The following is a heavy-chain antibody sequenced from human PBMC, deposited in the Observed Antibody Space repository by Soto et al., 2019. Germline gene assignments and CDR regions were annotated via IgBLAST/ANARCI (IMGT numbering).Heavy chain of an antibody. Sequence: ASVKVSRKASGYTFTSYAMHWVRQAPGQRLEWMGWINAGNGNTKYSQKFQGRVTITRDTSASTAYMELSSLRSEDTAVYYCARDLRRITGTTYWFDPWGQGTLVTVSS. CDR3: ARDLRRITGTTYWFDP. CDR2: INAGNGNT. D-gene: IGHD1-7*01. J-gene: IGHJ5*02. CDR1: GYTFTSYA. V-gene: IGHV1-3*01.